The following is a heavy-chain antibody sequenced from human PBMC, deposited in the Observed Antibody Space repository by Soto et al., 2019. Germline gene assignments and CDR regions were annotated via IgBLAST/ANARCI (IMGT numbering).Heavy chain of an antibody. V-gene: IGHV4-34*01. D-gene: IGHD6-13*01. CDR1: GGSFSGYY. CDR2: INHSGST. J-gene: IGHJ6*02. Sequence: PSETLSLTCAVYGGSFSGYYWSWIRQPPGKGLEWIGEINHSGSTNYNPSLKSRATISVDTSKNQFSLKLSSVTAADTAVYYCARMARQQLVYYGMDVWGQGTTVTVSS. CDR3: ARMARQQLVYYGMDV.